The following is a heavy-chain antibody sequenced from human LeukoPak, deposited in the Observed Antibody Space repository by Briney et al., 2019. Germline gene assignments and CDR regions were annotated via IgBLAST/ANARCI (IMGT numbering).Heavy chain of an antibody. D-gene: IGHD2-2*01. CDR2: ISGSGGGT. Sequence: GGSLRLSCAASGFTFSSYAMSWVRQAPGKGLEWVSAISGSGGGTYYAGSVKGRFTISRDNSKNTLYLQMNGLRAEDTAVYYCAKDRSCSSTSCDLNWFDHWGQGTLVTVSS. CDR1: GFTFSSYA. J-gene: IGHJ5*02. V-gene: IGHV3-23*01. CDR3: AKDRSCSSTSCDLNWFDH.